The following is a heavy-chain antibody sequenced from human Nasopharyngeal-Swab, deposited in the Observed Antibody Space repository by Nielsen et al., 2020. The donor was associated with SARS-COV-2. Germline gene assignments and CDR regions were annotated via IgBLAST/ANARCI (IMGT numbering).Heavy chain of an antibody. Sequence: WIRQPPGKGLEWVSSISSSSSYIYYADSVKGRFTISRDNAKNSLYLQMNSLRAEDTAVYYCARVAGLIAAAVDYWGQGTLVTVSS. D-gene: IGHD6-13*01. J-gene: IGHJ4*02. CDR2: ISSSSSYI. CDR3: ARVAGLIAAAVDY. V-gene: IGHV3-21*01.